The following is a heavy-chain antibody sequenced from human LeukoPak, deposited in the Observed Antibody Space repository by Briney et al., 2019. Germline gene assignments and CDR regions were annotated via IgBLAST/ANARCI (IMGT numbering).Heavy chain of an antibody. D-gene: IGHD6-13*01. CDR2: IYYSGST. Sequence: SETLSLTCTVSGGSISIYYWSWIRQPPGKGLEWIGYIYYSGSTNYNPSLKSRVTISVDTSKNQFSLKLSSVTAADTAVYYCARMKAVYSSSWYNPGTKYYFDYWGQGTLVTVSS. J-gene: IGHJ4*02. CDR3: ARMKAVYSSSWYNPGTKYYFDY. CDR1: GGSISIYY. V-gene: IGHV4-59*08.